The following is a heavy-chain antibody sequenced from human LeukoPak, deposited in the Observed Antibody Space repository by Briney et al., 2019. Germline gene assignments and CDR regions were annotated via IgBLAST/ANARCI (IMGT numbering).Heavy chain of an antibody. J-gene: IGHJ3*02. D-gene: IGHD1-26*01. Sequence: GGSLRLSCAASGFTFDDYAMHWVRQAPGKGLEWVSGISWNSGSIGYADSVKGRFTISRDNAKNSLYLQMNSLRAEDTALYYCAKDTSMELDAFDIWGQGTMVTVSS. V-gene: IGHV3-9*01. CDR2: ISWNSGSI. CDR3: AKDTSMELDAFDI. CDR1: GFTFDDYA.